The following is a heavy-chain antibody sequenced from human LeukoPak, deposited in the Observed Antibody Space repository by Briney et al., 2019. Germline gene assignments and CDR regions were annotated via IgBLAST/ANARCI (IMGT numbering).Heavy chain of an antibody. CDR3: ASPSKHTFYYYGLDL. V-gene: IGHV3-48*01. CDR1: GFTFSTYN. CDR2: ISSSSNTI. Sequence: GGSLRLSCAASGFTFSTYNMNLVRQAAGKGLEWISYISSSSNTIYYADSVKGRFTISRDNAKNSLYLQMNSLRAEDTAVYYCASPSKHTFYYYGLDLWGQGTTVTVSS. D-gene: IGHD2-2*02. J-gene: IGHJ6*02.